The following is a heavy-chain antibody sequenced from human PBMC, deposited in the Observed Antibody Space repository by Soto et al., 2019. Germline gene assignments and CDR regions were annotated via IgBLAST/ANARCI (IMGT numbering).Heavy chain of an antibody. CDR3: AAGFPPDY. CDR2: IKGDGSEK. CDR1: GFTFSSFW. Sequence: EVHVVESGGGLVQPGGSLKLSCAASGFTFSSFWMSWVRQAPGKGLEWVANIKGDGSEKYYVDSVKGRFTISRDNADNTLYLEMNSLRGEDTALYYCAAGFPPDYWGQGTLVTVSS. V-gene: IGHV3-7*01. D-gene: IGHD3-10*01. J-gene: IGHJ4*02.